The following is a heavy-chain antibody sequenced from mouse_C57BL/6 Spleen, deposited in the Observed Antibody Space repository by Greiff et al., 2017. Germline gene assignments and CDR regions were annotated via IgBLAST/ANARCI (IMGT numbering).Heavy chain of an antibody. D-gene: IGHD1-1*01. CDR2: LSYDGSN. J-gene: IGHJ4*01. CDR1: GYSITSGYY. V-gene: IGHV3-6*01. Sequence: EVKLMESGPGLVKPSQSLSLTCSVTGYSITSGYYWNWLRQFPGNKLEWMGYLSYDGSNNYNPSLKNRISITRDTSKNQFFLKLNSVTTEDTATYDGASVYYGSSYYAMDYWGQGTSVTVSS. CDR3: ASVYYGSSYYAMDY.